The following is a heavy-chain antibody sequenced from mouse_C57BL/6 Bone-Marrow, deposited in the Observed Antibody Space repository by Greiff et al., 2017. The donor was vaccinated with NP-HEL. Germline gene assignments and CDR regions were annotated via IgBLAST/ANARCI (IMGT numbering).Heavy chain of an antibody. CDR3: ARHGDYYGSSSAWFAY. CDR2: IWSDGST. D-gene: IGHD1-1*01. CDR1: GFSLTSYG. J-gene: IGHJ3*01. Sequence: VKLMESGPGLVAPSQSLSITCTVSGFSLTSYGVHWVRQPPGKGLEWLVVIWSDGSTTYNSALKSRLSISKDNSKSQVFLKMNSLQTDDTAMYYCARHGDYYGSSSAWFAYWGQGTLVTVSA. V-gene: IGHV2-6-1*01.